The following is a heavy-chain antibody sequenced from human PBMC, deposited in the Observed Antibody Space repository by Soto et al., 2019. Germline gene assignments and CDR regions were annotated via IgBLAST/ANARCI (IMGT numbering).Heavy chain of an antibody. D-gene: IGHD3-22*01. CDR2: THDSGST. V-gene: IGHV4-59*01. CDR1: GGSISSYY. Sequence: SETLSLTCTVSGGSISSYYWSWIRQSPGKGLEWIGYTHDSGSTNYNPFLKSRVTMSVDKSRNQFSLKLTSVTAADTAVYYCAREQLTYYFDSSGPNFDYWGQGTLVTVSS. J-gene: IGHJ4*02. CDR3: AREQLTYYFDSSGPNFDY.